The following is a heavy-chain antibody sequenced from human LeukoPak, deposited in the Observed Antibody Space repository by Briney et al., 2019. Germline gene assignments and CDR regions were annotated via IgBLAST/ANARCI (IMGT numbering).Heavy chain of an antibody. CDR2: IYYSGST. CDR1: GGSISSGGYY. J-gene: IGHJ4*02. D-gene: IGHD2-2*01. V-gene: IGHV4-61*08. Sequence: SETLSLTCTVSGGSISSGGYYWSWIRQPPGKGLEWIGYIYYSGSTNYNPSLKSRVTISVDTSKNQFSLNLTSVSAADTAVYYCARLLSGSTTWHIDYWGQGTLVTVST. CDR3: ARLLSGSTTWHIDY.